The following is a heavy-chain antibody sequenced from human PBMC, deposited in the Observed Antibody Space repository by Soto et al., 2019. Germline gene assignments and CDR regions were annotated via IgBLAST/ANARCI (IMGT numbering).Heavy chain of an antibody. D-gene: IGHD6-19*01. Sequence: QTLSLTCAISGDSVSSNTAAWNWIRSSPSRGLEWLGRTYYRSNWRHDYAVSVKSRITVNPDTSKNHFSLQLDSVTPDDTAVYYCARGVAGSGFDLWGQGTLVTVSS. CDR2: TYYRSNWRH. CDR3: ARGVAGSGFDL. J-gene: IGHJ4*02. V-gene: IGHV6-1*01. CDR1: GDSVSSNTAA.